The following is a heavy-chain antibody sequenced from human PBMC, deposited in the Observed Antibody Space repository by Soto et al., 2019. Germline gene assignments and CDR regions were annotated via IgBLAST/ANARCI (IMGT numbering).Heavy chain of an antibody. Sequence: EVQLLESGGGLVQPGGSLRLSCAASGFTFSSYGMSWVRQAPGKGLEWVSSISGSGGSTYYADSVKGRFTISRDNSKNRLYLQMNSLRAEDTAVYYCAKASAPGGTYFPLWFWGQGTLVTVSS. J-gene: IGHJ4*02. V-gene: IGHV3-23*01. CDR1: GFTFSSYG. D-gene: IGHD1-26*01. CDR3: AKASAPGGTYFPLWF. CDR2: ISGSGGST.